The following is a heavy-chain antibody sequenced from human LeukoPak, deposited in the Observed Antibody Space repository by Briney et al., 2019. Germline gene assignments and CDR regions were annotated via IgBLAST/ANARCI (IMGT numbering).Heavy chain of an antibody. J-gene: IGHJ4*02. D-gene: IGHD5-12*01. CDR2: ISSSGSTI. Sequence: PGGSLRLSCAASGFTFSDCYMSWIRQAPGKGLEWVSYISSSGSTIYYADSVKGRFTISRDNAKNSLYLQMNSLRAEDTAVYYCARDTNVDIVATIGYTSYWGQGTLVTVSS. V-gene: IGHV3-11*04. CDR1: GFTFSDCY. CDR3: ARDTNVDIVATIGYTSY.